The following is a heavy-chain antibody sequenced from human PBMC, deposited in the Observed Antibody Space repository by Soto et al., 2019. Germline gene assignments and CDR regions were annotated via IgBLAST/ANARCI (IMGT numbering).Heavy chain of an antibody. Sequence: QVQLQESGPGLVKPSQTLSLTCTVSGGSITSGAHYWSWIRQPPGKGLELIGYIYYSGSTYYNPSLKSRVTISIDTSKSQFSLKLSSVTAADTAVYYCANLRRGSSSWYENWFDPWGQGTLVTVSS. CDR3: ANLRRGSSSWYENWFDP. CDR2: IYYSGST. V-gene: IGHV4-30-4*01. CDR1: GGSITSGAHY. J-gene: IGHJ5*02. D-gene: IGHD6-13*01.